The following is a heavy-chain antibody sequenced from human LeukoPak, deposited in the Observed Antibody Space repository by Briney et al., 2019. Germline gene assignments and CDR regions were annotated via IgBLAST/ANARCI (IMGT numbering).Heavy chain of an antibody. V-gene: IGHV1-18*01. CDR2: ISAYNGNT. CDR3: ARDRDSSGYYYWYFDY. J-gene: IGHJ4*02. Sequence: ASVKVSCKASGYTFTSYGISWVRQAPGQGLEWMGWISAYNGNTNYAQKFQGRVTMTRDTSISTAYMELSRLRSDDTAVYYCARDRDSSGYYYWYFDYWGQGTLVTVSS. D-gene: IGHD3-22*01. CDR1: GYTFTSYG.